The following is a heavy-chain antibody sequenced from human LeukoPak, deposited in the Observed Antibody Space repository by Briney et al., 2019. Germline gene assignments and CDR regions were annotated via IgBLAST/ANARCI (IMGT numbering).Heavy chain of an antibody. D-gene: IGHD3-22*01. V-gene: IGHV4-59*01. CDR3: ARDKKDYYDSSGYYYFAFDI. CDR2: IYYSGST. CDR1: AGSIRSYY. J-gene: IGHJ3*02. Sequence: SETLSLTCTVSAGSIRSYYWSWIRQPPGKELEWIRYIYYSGSTNYNPSLKSRVTISVYTSKNQFSLKLSSVTAADTAVYYCARDKKDYYDSSGYYYFAFDIWGQGTMVNVSS.